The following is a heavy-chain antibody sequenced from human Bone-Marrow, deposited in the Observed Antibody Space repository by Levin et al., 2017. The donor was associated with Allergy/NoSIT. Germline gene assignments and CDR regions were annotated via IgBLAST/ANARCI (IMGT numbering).Heavy chain of an antibody. CDR1: DGSINTDGYY. CDR2: IHYSGNT. J-gene: IGHJ3*02. D-gene: IGHD3-16*02. Sequence: SQTLSLTCTVSDGSINTDGYYWNWIRQFPGKGLEWIGYIHYSGNTYYNPSLKSRMTISVDTSKNQFSLQLTSVTAADTAIYSCAREGMRGSRYCLSPDAFHIWGQGTLVTVSS. V-gene: IGHV4-31*03. CDR3: AREGMRGSRYCLSPDAFHI.